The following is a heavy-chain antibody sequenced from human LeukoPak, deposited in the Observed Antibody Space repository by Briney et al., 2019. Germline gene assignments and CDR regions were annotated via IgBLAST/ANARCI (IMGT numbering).Heavy chain of an antibody. D-gene: IGHD2-2*01. CDR1: GFTFSSYS. CDR2: ISRGTTYI. CDR3: ARAQDIVLVPAGYGMDV. V-gene: IGHV3-21*01. Sequence: GGSLRLSCAASGFTFSSYSMNCVRQAPGKGLEWVSSISRGTTYIYYADSLKGRFTISRDNAKNSLYLQMNSLRAEDTAVYYCARAQDIVLVPAGYGMDVWGQGTTVTVS. J-gene: IGHJ6*02.